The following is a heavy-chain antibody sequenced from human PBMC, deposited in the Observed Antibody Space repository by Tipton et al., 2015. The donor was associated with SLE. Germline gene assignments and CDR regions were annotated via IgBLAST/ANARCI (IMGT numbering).Heavy chain of an antibody. V-gene: IGHV3-48*03. CDR3: ASQAYCSGDCYSGYFQH. CDR1: GFTFSSYE. CDR2: ISSSGSTI. J-gene: IGHJ1*01. Sequence: SLRLSCAASGFTFSSYEMNWVRQAPGKGLEWVSYISSSGSTIYYADSVKGRFTISRDNAKNSLYLQMNSLRAEDTAVYYCASQAYCSGDCYSGYFQHWGQGTLVTVSS. D-gene: IGHD2-21*01.